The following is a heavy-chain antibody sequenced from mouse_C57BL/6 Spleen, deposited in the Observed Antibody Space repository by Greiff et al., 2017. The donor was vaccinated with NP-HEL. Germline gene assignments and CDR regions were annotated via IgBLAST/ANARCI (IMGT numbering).Heavy chain of an antibody. CDR2: IYPGDGDT. J-gene: IGHJ4*01. Sequence: VQLQQSGAELVKPGASVKISCKASGYAFSSYWMNWVKQRPGKGLEWIGQIYPGDGDTNYNGKFKGKATLTADKSSSTAYMQLSSLTSEDSAVYFCARSRGYGYGNYDYYAMDYWGQGTSVTVSS. V-gene: IGHV1-80*01. CDR1: GYAFSSYW. CDR3: ARSRGYGYGNYDYYAMDY. D-gene: IGHD2-10*02.